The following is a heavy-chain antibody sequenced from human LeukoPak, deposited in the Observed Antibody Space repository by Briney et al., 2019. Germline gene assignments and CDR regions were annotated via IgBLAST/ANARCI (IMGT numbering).Heavy chain of an antibody. CDR1: GFIFRTYA. D-gene: IGHD7-27*01. CDR2: ITDIGDRT. J-gene: IGHJ4*02. CDR3: TKDQDFRLGSMDH. V-gene: IGHV3-23*01. Sequence: GGSLRLSCGTSGFIFRTYAMTWVRQAPGKGLEWVSTITDIGDRTFYIDSVRGRFTISRDDSKNTLYLQMNSLRAEDTAVYYCTKDQDFRLGSMDHWGQGTLVTVSS.